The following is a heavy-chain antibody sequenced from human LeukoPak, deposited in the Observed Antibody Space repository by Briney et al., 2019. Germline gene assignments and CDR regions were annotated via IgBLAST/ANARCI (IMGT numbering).Heavy chain of an antibody. CDR2: INHSGST. V-gene: IGHV4-34*01. D-gene: IGHD3-10*01. J-gene: IGHJ4*02. CDR3: ARCASEITMVRGVIIAIRIFDY. Sequence: SETLSLTCAVYGGSFSGYYWSWIRQPPGKGLEWIGEINHSGSTNYNPSLKSRVTMSVDTSKNQFSLKLSSVTAADTAVYYCARCASEITMVRGVIIAIRIFDYWGQGTLVTVSS. CDR1: GGSFSGYY.